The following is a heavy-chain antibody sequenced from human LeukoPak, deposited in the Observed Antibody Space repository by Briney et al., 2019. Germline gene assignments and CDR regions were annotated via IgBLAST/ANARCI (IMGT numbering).Heavy chain of an antibody. J-gene: IGHJ4*02. CDR1: GFTFSSYG. V-gene: IGHV3-30*18. D-gene: IGHD2-8*01. CDR2: ISYDGSNK. Sequence: GRSLRLSCAASGFTFSSYGMHWVRQAPGKGLEWVAVISYDGSNKYYVDSVKGRFTISRDNSKNTLYLQMNSLRAEDTAVYYCAKGEYCTNGVCYLYYFDYWGQGTLVTVSS. CDR3: AKGEYCTNGVCYLYYFDY.